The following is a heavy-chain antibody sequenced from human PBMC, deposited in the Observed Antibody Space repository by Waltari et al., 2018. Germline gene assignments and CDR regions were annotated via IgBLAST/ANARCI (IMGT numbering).Heavy chain of an antibody. CDR1: GDSITSGGYY. Sequence: QVQLQESGPRLVKPSLTLSLTCTVSGDSITSGGYYWSWIRQHPGNGLEWIGDIYYSGTTTSTPSLKSRVTISIDRSKNQFYLNLTSVTVADTAVYYCAREAYSYGPWGQGTLVTVSS. CDR2: IYYSGTT. D-gene: IGHD5-18*01. J-gene: IGHJ5*02. V-gene: IGHV4-31*03. CDR3: AREAYSYGP.